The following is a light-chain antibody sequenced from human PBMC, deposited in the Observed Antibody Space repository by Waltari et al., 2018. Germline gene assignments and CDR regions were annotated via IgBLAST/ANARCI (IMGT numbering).Light chain of an antibody. J-gene: IGKJ2*01. CDR1: ESITNW. V-gene: IGKV1-5*03. Sequence: DIQITQSPSTLSASVGDRVTITCRAKESITNWLAWYQHTPGKAPKLLIYRASTLERGVPSRFSGSGSGTEFTLTISSLQPDDFATYYCQQYNSESYTFGQGTKLEIK. CDR2: RAS. CDR3: QQYNSESYT.